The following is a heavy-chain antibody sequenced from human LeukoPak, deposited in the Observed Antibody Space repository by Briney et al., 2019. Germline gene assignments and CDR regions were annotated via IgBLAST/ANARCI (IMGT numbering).Heavy chain of an antibody. CDR3: ARTTQYYYYMDV. Sequence: GGSLRLSCAASGFTVSSNYMSWVRQAPGKGLEWVSVIYSGGSTYYADSVKGRFTISRDNSKNTLYLQMNSLRAEHTAVYYCARTTQYYYYMDVWGKGTTVTVSS. D-gene: IGHD1-1*01. CDR1: GFTVSSNY. CDR2: IYSGGST. V-gene: IGHV3-66*02. J-gene: IGHJ6*03.